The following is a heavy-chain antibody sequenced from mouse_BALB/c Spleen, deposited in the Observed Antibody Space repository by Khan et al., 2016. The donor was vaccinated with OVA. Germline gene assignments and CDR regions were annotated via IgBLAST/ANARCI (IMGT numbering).Heavy chain of an antibody. CDR3: TNGNYGWFAY. CDR1: GFTFSSFV. D-gene: IGHD2-1*01. Sequence: EVELVESGGGLVEPGGSLKLSCAASGFTFSSFVMSWVRQTPEKRLEWVATISSAATYTYYPDSVKGRFTISRDNAKNTLYLQMNRLRPDDTAVYYCTNGNYGWFAYWGQGTLVTVST. CDR2: ISSAATYT. V-gene: IGHV5-9-1*01. J-gene: IGHJ3*01.